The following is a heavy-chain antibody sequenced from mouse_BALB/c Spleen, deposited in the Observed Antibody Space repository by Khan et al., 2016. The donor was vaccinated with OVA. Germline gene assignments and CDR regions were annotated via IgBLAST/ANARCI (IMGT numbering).Heavy chain of an antibody. D-gene: IGHD2-4*01. CDR2: IWSAGST. V-gene: IGHV2-2*02. Sequence: QVQLQQSGPGLVQPSQRLSITCTVSGFSLANYSVHWVRQSPGKGLEWLGVIWSAGSTDYNAAFMSSLTIHNDNSWCHAFFKMHSLPPIDTAIDFCARRGYEYGRGALFAYWGQGTLVTVSA. CDR3: ARRGYEYGRGALFAY. CDR1: GFSLANYS. J-gene: IGHJ3*01.